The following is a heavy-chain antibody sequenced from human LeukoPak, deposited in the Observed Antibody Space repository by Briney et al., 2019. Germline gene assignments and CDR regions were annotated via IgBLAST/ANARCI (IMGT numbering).Heavy chain of an antibody. CDR1: GGTFSSYA. CDR3: ATHYVWGSYRLDY. Sequence: SVKVSCKASGGTFSSYAISWVRQAPGQGLEWMGGIIPIFGTANYAQKFQGRVTMTEDTSTDTAYMELSSLRSEDTAVYYCATHYVWGSYRLDYWGQGTLVTVSS. J-gene: IGHJ4*02. CDR2: IIPIFGTA. D-gene: IGHD3-16*02. V-gene: IGHV1-69*06.